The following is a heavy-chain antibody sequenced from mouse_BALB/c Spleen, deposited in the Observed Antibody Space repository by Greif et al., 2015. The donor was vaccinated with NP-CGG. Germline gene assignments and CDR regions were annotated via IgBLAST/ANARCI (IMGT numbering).Heavy chain of an antibody. Sequence: ESGPGLVKPSQSLSLTCSVTGYSITSGYYWNWIRQFPGNKLEWMGYISYDGSNNYNPSLKNRISITRDTSKNQFFLKLNSVTTEDTATYYCARGRNGNYDYWGQGTTLTVSS. V-gene: IGHV3-6*02. J-gene: IGHJ2*01. D-gene: IGHD2-1*01. CDR1: GYSITSGYY. CDR2: ISYDGSN. CDR3: ARGRNGNYDY.